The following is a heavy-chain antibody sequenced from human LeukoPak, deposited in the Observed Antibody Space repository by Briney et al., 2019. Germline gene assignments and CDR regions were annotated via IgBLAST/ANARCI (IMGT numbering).Heavy chain of an antibody. CDR1: GGSISSGGYS. Sequence: PSQTLSLTCAVSGGSISSGGYSWSWIRQPPGKGLEWIGYIYHSGITYYNPSLKSRVTISVDRSKKQFSLKLSSVTAADTAVYYCARAGPIRYFDYDYWGQGTLVTVSS. CDR2: IYHSGIT. V-gene: IGHV4-30-2*01. J-gene: IGHJ4*02. CDR3: ARAGPIRYFDYDY. D-gene: IGHD3-9*01.